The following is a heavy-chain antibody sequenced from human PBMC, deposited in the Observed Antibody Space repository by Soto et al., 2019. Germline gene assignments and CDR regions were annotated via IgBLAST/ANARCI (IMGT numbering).Heavy chain of an antibody. CDR2: INAGNGNT. J-gene: IGHJ6*03. CDR3: AIDPGIAAAGYYYYMDV. Sequence: GTSAKPSCKAPGYTFTSYAMHWVRQAPGQRLEWMGWINAGNGNTKYSQKFQGRVTITRDTSASTAYMELSSLRSEDTAVYYCAIDPGIAAAGYYYYMDVWGKGTTVPVS. V-gene: IGHV1-3*01. D-gene: IGHD6-13*01. CDR1: GYTFTSYA.